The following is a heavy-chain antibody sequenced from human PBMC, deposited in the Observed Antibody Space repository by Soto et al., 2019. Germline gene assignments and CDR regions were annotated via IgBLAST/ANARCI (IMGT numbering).Heavy chain of an antibody. D-gene: IGHD1-26*01. Sequence: EVQLVESGGGLVQSGGSLRLSCVASGFTFSSYWMSWVRQAPGKGLEWVANIKQDGSEKYYVDSVKGRFTISRDNARNSLYLQMTSLRAEDTAVYYCARSPARSHPYYYYCGMDVWGQGTTVTVSS. V-gene: IGHV3-7*03. CDR3: ARSPARSHPYYYYCGMDV. J-gene: IGHJ6*02. CDR1: GFTFSSYW. CDR2: IKQDGSEK.